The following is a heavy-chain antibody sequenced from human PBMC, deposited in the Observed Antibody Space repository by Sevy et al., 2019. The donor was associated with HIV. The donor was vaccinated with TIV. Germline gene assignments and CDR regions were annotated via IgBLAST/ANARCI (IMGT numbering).Heavy chain of an antibody. CDR1: GFSFNDYA. CDR2: ISYDGANK. J-gene: IGHJ3*02. CDR3: TTLIRILLGGYDDAYAI. D-gene: IGHD5-12*01. Sequence: GGSLRLSCAASGFSFNDYALHWVRQAPGKGLQWLAFISYDGANKDYADSVKGGFTISRDNSKNTLYLQMNSLRAEDTAVYYCTTLIRILLGGYDDAYAIWGQGTMVTVSS. V-gene: IGHV3-30-3*01.